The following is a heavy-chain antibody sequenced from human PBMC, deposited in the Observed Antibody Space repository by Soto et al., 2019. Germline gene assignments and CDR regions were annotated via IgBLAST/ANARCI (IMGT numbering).Heavy chain of an antibody. CDR1: GFKFSYYG. Sequence: QVQLVESGGGVVQPGTSLRLSCTASGFKFSYYGMRWVRQGPGKGLEWVAVIWYDGGRDYYSDSVEGRFTISRDNFKNTVYLEMNSLRVEDTAVYYCARGTSHFYYDMDVWGEGTTVTVSS. CDR3: ARGTSHFYYDMDV. D-gene: IGHD3-16*01. CDR2: IWYDGGRD. J-gene: IGHJ6*03. V-gene: IGHV3-33*01.